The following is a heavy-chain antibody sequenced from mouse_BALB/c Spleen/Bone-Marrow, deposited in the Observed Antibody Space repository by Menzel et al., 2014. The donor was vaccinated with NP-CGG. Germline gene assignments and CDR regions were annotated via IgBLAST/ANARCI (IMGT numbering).Heavy chain of an antibody. J-gene: IGHJ3*01. CDR2: ISSGSSTI. Sequence: EVQGVESGGGLVQPGGSRKLSCAASGFTFSSFGMHWVRQAPEKGLEWVAYISSGSSTIYYADTVKGRFTISRDNPKNTLFLQMTSLRSEDTAMYYCARGGNFAWFAYWGQGTLVNVSA. V-gene: IGHV5-17*02. CDR3: ARGGNFAWFAY. CDR1: GFTFSSFG. D-gene: IGHD2-1*01.